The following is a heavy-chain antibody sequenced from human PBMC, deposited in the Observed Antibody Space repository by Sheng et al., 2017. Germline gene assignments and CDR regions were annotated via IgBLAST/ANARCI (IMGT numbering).Heavy chain of an antibody. CDR1: GGSTSSYY. D-gene: IGHD2-2*01. Sequence: QVQLQESGPGLVKPSETLSLTCTVSGGSTSSYYWTWIRQPPGKGLEWIGYIYYSGSTNHNPSLKSRVTISVDTSKNQFSLKLSSVTAADTAVYYCARALVVPTASYYFYYMDVWGQGTTVTVSS. J-gene: IGHJ6*03. CDR2: IYYSGST. CDR3: ARALVVPTASYYFYYMDV. V-gene: IGHV4-59*12.